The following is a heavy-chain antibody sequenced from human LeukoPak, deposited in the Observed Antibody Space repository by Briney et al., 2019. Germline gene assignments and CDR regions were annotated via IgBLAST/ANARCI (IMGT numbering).Heavy chain of an antibody. CDR1: GFTFSSYG. J-gene: IGHJ3*02. CDR3: AKDYPTFNLLEEGKRPDDAFDI. Sequence: GGSLRLSCAASGFTFSSYGMHWVRQAPGKGLEWVAFIRYDGSNKYYADSVKGRFTISRDNSKNTLYLQMNSLRAEDTAVYYCAKDYPTFNLLEEGKRPDDAFDIWGQGTMVTVSS. CDR2: IRYDGSNK. D-gene: IGHD2-15*01. V-gene: IGHV3-30*02.